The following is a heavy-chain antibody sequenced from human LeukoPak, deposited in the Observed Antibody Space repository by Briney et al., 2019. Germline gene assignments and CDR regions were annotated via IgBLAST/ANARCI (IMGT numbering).Heavy chain of an antibody. CDR1: XSGXY. V-gene: IGHV4-34*01. CDR3: ARVPKYFDL. Sequence: XSGXYWSWIRQPXGKGLEWIGEINHSGSTNYNPSLKSRVTISVDTSKNQFSLKLSSVTAADTAVYYCARVPKYFDLWGRGTLVTVSS. CDR2: INHSGST. J-gene: IGHJ2*01.